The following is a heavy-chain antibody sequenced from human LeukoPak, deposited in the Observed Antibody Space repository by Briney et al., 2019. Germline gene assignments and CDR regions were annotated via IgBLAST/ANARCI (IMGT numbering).Heavy chain of an antibody. V-gene: IGHV3-23*01. CDR1: GFTCSSYA. CDR2: ISGSGGST. J-gene: IGHJ3*02. Sequence: PGGSLRLSCAASGFTCSSYAMSWVRQAPGKGLEWVSAISGSGGSTYYADSVKGRFTISRDNSKNTLYLQMNSLRAEDTAVYYCAAPYDFWSGYPSSNAFEIWGQGTMVTVSS. D-gene: IGHD3-3*01. CDR3: AAPYDFWSGYPSSNAFEI.